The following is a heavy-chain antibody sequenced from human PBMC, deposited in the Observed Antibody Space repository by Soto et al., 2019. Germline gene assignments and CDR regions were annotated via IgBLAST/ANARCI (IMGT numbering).Heavy chain of an antibody. D-gene: IGHD6-13*01. CDR2: VGGSSGTI. J-gene: IGHJ5*02. CDR1: GFTFSGYP. Sequence: EVQLVESGGGLVQPGGSLRLSCAASGFTFSGYPMNWVRQAPGKGLEWISYVGGSSGTIYYADSVKGRFTISRDNAKNSLYLQMNSLRAEDTAVYYCAREGLSSNWLNWFDPWGQGTLVNVSS. V-gene: IGHV3-48*01. CDR3: AREGLSSNWLNWFDP.